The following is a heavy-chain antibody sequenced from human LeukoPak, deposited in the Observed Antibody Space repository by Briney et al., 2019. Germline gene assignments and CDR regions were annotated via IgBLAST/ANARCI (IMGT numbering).Heavy chain of an antibody. CDR3: ARVTRSGDSYGYRNDAFDI. D-gene: IGHD5-18*01. CDR1: GFTFSDYY. J-gene: IGHJ3*02. Sequence: WGSLRLSCAASGFTFSDYYMSWIRQAPGKGLEWVSYISSSSSYTNYSDSVKGRFTISRDNAKNSIYLQMNSLRAEDTAVYYCARVTRSGDSYGYRNDAFDIWGQGTMVTVSS. CDR2: ISSSSSYT. V-gene: IGHV3-11*05.